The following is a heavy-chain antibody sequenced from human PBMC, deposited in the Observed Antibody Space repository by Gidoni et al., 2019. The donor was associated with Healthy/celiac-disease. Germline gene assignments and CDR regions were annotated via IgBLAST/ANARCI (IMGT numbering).Heavy chain of an antibody. CDR1: GFTFSSYG. CDR3: AKDLIYDSSGGGMDV. V-gene: IGHV3-30*18. D-gene: IGHD3-22*01. Sequence: QVQLVESGGGVVQPGRSLRLSCAASGFTFSSYGMHWVRQAPGKGLEWVAVISYDGSNKYYADSVKGRFTISRDNSKNTLYLQMNSLRAEDTAVYYCAKDLIYDSSGGGMDVWGQGTTVTVSS. J-gene: IGHJ6*02. CDR2: ISYDGSNK.